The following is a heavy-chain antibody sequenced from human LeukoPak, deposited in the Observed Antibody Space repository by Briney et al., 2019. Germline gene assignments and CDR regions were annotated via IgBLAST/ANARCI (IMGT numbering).Heavy chain of an antibody. V-gene: IGHV4-31*03. CDR3: ERGGSGEGY. CDR1: GRSISSGAHY. CDR2: INYSGST. Sequence: PSETLSLTCTVSGRSISSGAHYWSWIRQHPGKGLEWIGYINYSGSTSYNPSLKSRVTISVDTSKNQFSLKLISVPAAVTAVYYSERGGSGEGYWGQGTLVTVSS. J-gene: IGHJ4*02. D-gene: IGHD3-10*01.